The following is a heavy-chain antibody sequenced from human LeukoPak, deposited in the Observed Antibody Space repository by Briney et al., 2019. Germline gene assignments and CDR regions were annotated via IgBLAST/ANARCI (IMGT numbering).Heavy chain of an antibody. V-gene: IGHV3-7*01. Sequence: GGPLRLSCAASGFTISNYWMTWVRQAPGKGLGWVANIKQDGSEKYYVDSVKGRFTISRDNAKNSLYLQMNSLRAEDTAVYYCAREFKQHTNDYWGQGTLVTVSS. CDR1: GFTISNYW. CDR3: AREFKQHTNDY. D-gene: IGHD6-13*01. J-gene: IGHJ4*02. CDR2: IKQDGSEK.